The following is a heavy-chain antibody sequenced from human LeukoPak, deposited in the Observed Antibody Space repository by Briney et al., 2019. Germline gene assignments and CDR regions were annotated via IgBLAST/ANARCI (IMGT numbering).Heavy chain of an antibody. J-gene: IGHJ4*02. CDR1: GGSISSGGYS. V-gene: IGHV4-30-2*03. CDR2: IYYSGST. Sequence: PSQTLSLTCAVSGGSISSGGYSWSWIRQPPGKGLEWIGYIYYSGSTYYNPSLESRVTISVDTSKNQFSLKLSPVTAADTAVYYCATSGWYLLPGVYWGQGTLVTVSS. CDR3: ATSGWYLLPGVY. D-gene: IGHD6-19*01.